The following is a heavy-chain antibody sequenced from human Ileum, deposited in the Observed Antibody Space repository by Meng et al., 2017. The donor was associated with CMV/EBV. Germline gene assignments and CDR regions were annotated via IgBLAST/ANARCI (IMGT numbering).Heavy chain of an antibody. CDR3: AKGYCSSFSCRTDYYYGMDV. CDR2: IRYDGGDK. CDR1: GFTFNSYG. D-gene: IGHD2-2*01. V-gene: IGHV3-30*02. J-gene: IGHJ6*02. Sequence: GESLKISCAASGFTFNSYGMHRVRQAPGKGLEWVAFIRYDGGDKYYADSVKGRFTISRDNSKNTLYVQMSSLRSEDTAVYYCAKGYCSSFSCRTDYYYGMDVWGQGTTVTVSS.